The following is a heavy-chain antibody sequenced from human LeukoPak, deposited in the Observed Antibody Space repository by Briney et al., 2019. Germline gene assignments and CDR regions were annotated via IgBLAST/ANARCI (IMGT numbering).Heavy chain of an antibody. D-gene: IGHD2-15*01. J-gene: IGHJ3*02. V-gene: IGHV3-23*01. CDR2: ISAGGFSP. Sequence: SGGTLRLSCAASGVTFRDIAMSWFRQAPGKGLEWVSRISAGGFSPTYADSVKGRFTISRDISKETVYLEINSLRAEDTAVYYCAKSPSDDTIQEGYGAFDIWGQGTTVTVSS. CDR3: AKSPSDDTIQEGYGAFDI. CDR1: GVTFRDIA.